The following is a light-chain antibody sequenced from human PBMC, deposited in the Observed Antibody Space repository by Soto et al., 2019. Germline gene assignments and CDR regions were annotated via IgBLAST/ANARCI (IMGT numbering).Light chain of an antibody. CDR3: CSYAGSYTGV. Sequence: QSALTQPRSVSGSPGQSVTISCTGTSSDVGAYDYVSWYQQHPGKAPKLMIYDVSKRPSGVPDRFSGSKSGNTASLTMSGLQAEDEADYYCCSYAGSYTGVFGTGTKVTVL. J-gene: IGLJ1*01. CDR1: SSDVGAYDY. V-gene: IGLV2-11*01. CDR2: DVS.